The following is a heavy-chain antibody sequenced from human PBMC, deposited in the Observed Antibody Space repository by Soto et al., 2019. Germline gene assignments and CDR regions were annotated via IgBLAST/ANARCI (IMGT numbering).Heavy chain of an antibody. Sequence: EVQLLESGGGLVQPGGSLRLSCAASGFTFSSYAMTWVRQAPGKGLEWVSAMSGSDGRTYYADSVKGRFTISRDKSKNVVYLQMSSLRAEDTAVYYCTKHLRDGYGGGAFDLWGRGTLVTVSS. J-gene: IGHJ2*01. CDR2: MSGSDGRT. D-gene: IGHD5-12*01. CDR1: GFTFSSYA. CDR3: TKHLRDGYGGGAFDL. V-gene: IGHV3-23*01.